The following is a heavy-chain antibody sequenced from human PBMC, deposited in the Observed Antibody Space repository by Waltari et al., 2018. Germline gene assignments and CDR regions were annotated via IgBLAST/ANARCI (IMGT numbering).Heavy chain of an antibody. D-gene: IGHD4-17*01. V-gene: IGHV1-69*13. CDR2: IIPIFGTA. CDR3: ARDLPPVTYYYYGMDV. CDR1: GGTFSSYA. J-gene: IGHJ6*02. Sequence: QVQLVQSGAEVKKPGSSVKVSCKASGGTFSSYAISWVRQAPGPGREWMGGIIPIFGTANYAQKCQGRVTITADESTSTAYMELSSLRSEDTAVYYCARDLPPVTYYYYGMDVWGQGTTVTVSS.